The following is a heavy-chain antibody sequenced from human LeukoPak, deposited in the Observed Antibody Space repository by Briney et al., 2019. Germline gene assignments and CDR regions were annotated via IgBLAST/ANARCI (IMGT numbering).Heavy chain of an antibody. Sequence: GASVKVSCKASGYTFTSYYMHWVRQAPGQGLEWMGWINAYNGYTNYAQKLQGRVTLTTDTSTSTAYMELRSLRSDDTAVYFCARVAGGSGSYYIPDYWGQGTLVTVSS. CDR1: GYTFTSYY. CDR3: ARVAGGSGSYYIPDY. J-gene: IGHJ4*02. D-gene: IGHD3-10*01. V-gene: IGHV1-18*04. CDR2: INAYNGYT.